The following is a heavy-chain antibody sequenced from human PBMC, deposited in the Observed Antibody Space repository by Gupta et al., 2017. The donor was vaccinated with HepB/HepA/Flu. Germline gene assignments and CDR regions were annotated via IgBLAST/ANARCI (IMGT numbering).Heavy chain of an antibody. D-gene: IGHD3-10*01. J-gene: IGHJ4*02. CDR2: ISSSSSYI. Sequence: EVQLVESGGGLVKPGGSLRLSCAASGFTFSSYSLNWVRQAPGKGLEWVSSISSSSSYIYYADSVKGRFTISRDNAKNSLYLQMNSLRAEDTAVYYCAREELYYGWGYFDYWGQGTLVTVSS. V-gene: IGHV3-21*01. CDR3: AREELYYGWGYFDY. CDR1: GFTFSSYS.